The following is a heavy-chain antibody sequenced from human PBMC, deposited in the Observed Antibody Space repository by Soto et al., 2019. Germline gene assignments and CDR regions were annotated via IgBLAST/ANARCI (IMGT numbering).Heavy chain of an antibody. CDR2: INVGNGNT. Sequence: ASVKVSCKTSGYTFTSYEIHWVRQAPGQGLEWMGLINVGNGNTRNSQKFQGRVTITRDTSASTAYMELSSLRSEDTAVYYCARDPAGSGPNFDFWGQGTLVTVSS. CDR3: ARDPAGSGPNFDF. CDR1: GYTFTSYE. J-gene: IGHJ4*02. D-gene: IGHD6-19*01. V-gene: IGHV1-3*01.